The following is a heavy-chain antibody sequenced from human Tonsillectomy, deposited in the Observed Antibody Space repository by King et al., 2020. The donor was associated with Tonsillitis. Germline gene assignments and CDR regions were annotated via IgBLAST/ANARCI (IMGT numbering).Heavy chain of an antibody. J-gene: IGHJ3*01. CDR1: GFTFSNYG. CDR2: IRYDGSNK. D-gene: IGHD2-21*02. V-gene: IGHV3-30*02. CDR3: AKDPAYCCGDCYGVFDL. Sequence: QLVQSGGGVVQPGGSLRLSCAASGFTFSNYGMHWVRQAPGKGLEWVAFIRYDGSNKYYADSVKGRFTISRDTSKNTLYLQMNSLRAEDTAVYYCAKDPAYCCGDCYGVFDLGRQGTMVTVSS.